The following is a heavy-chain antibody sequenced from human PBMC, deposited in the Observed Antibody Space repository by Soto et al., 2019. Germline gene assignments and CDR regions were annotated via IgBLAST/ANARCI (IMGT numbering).Heavy chain of an antibody. J-gene: IGHJ4*02. CDR2: MNPFSGNA. V-gene: IGHV1-8*02. Sequence: QVQLVQSGAEVKKPGASVRGSCKASGYTFTSYDIFWVRQATGQGLEWMGWMNPFSGNAVYTKKFQYRVTMTRDTSMNTAYMEMRGLRTEDTAVYYCTRGQGNHWGQGPLVTVSS. CDR1: GYTFTSYD. CDR3: TRGQGNH.